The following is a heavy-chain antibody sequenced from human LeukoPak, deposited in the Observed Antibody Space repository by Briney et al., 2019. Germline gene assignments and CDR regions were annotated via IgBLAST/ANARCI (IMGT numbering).Heavy chain of an antibody. CDR1: GYRFSSYC. Sequence: GESLKISCKGSGYRFSSYCIGWLRQMPGKGLEGMGIIYHGDSDTRYSPSFQGLVTISADKSISTAYLQWSSLKASDTAMYFCARRDGSGSPHFDYWGQGTLVTVSS. J-gene: IGHJ4*02. CDR3: ARRDGSGSPHFDY. CDR2: IYHGDSDT. V-gene: IGHV5-51*01. D-gene: IGHD3-10*01.